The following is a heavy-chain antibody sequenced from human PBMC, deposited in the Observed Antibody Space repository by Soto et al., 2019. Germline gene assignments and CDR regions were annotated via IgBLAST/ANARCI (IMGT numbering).Heavy chain of an antibody. CDR2: ISAYNGNT. J-gene: IGHJ4*02. D-gene: IGHD6-13*01. CDR3: ARDPPTMASAGRADY. V-gene: IGHV1-18*01. Sequence: QVQLVQSGAEVKKPGASVKVSCKASGYPFTSYGISWVRQAPGQGLEWMGWISAYNGNTNYAQKLQGRVTMTTDTSTSTAYMELRSLSSDDTAVYYCARDPPTMASAGRADYWGQGTLVTVSS. CDR1: GYPFTSYG.